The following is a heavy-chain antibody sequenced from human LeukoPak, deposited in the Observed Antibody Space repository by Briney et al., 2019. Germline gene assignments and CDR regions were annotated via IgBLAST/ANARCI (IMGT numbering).Heavy chain of an antibody. V-gene: IGHV1-2*02. Sequence: ASVKVSCKASGYTLTDYYMHWVRQAPGQGLEWMGCINPNSGGTNYAQKFQGRVTMTRDTSISTAYMEVRRLRSDDTAVYYCARDATGRDGDKQRDCWFDPWGQGTLVTVSS. D-gene: IGHD5-24*01. CDR1: GYTLTDYY. J-gene: IGHJ5*02. CDR2: INPNSGGT. CDR3: ARDATGRDGDKQRDCWFDP.